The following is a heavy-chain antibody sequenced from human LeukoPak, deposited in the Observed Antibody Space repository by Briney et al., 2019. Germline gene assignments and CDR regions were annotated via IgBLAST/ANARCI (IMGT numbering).Heavy chain of an antibody. J-gene: IGHJ3*02. CDR1: GGSISSSSYY. Sequence: SETLSLTCTVSGGSISSSSYYWGWIRQPPGKGLEWIGSIYYSGSTYYNPSLKSRVTISVDTSKNQFSLKLSSVTAADTAVYYCARAYYGDYGEGAFDIWGQGTMVTVSS. CDR2: IYYSGST. CDR3: ARAYYGDYGEGAFDI. V-gene: IGHV4-39*07. D-gene: IGHD4-17*01.